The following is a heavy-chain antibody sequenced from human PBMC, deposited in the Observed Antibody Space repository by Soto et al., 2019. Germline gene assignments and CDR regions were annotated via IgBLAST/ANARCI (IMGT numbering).Heavy chain of an antibody. D-gene: IGHD1-26*01. J-gene: IGHJ4*02. CDR2: IKGDGSEK. V-gene: IGHV3-7*01. CDR1: QISFSSYW. Sequence: GGSLRLSCVVSQISFSSYWMTWVRQAPGKGLEWVANIKGDGSEKYYVDSVRGRFTISRDNAKNSLYLQLNSLRAEDTAVYYCARDSRRVGATSDLDYWGQGTLVTVSS. CDR3: ARDSRRVGATSDLDY.